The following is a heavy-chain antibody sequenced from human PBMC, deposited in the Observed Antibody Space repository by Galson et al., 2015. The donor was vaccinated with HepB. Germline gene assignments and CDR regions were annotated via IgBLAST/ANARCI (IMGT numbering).Heavy chain of an antibody. Sequence: QSGAEVKKPGESLEISCKGSGYSFTSYWIGWVRQMPGKGLEWMGIIYPGDSDTRYSPSFQGQVTISADKSISTAYLQWSSLKASDTAMYYCARHPLYYDFWSGYHRYLLMDVWGKGTTVTVSS. CDR1: GYSFTSYW. CDR2: IYPGDSDT. J-gene: IGHJ6*03. CDR3: ARHPLYYDFWSGYHRYLLMDV. V-gene: IGHV5-51*01. D-gene: IGHD3-3*01.